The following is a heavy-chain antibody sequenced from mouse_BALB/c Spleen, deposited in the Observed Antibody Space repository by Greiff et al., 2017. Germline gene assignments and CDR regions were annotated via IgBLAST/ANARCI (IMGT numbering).Heavy chain of an antibody. Sequence: VKLQQPGAELVKPGASVKLSCKASGYTFTSYWMHWVKQRPGQGLEWIGEIDPSDSYTNYNQKFKGKATLTVDKSSSTAYMQLSSLTSEDSAVYYCARYYYGREYYFDYWGQGTTLTVSS. CDR1: GYTFTSYW. J-gene: IGHJ2*01. V-gene: IGHV1-69*02. D-gene: IGHD1-1*01. CDR2: IDPSDSYT. CDR3: ARYYYGREYYFDY.